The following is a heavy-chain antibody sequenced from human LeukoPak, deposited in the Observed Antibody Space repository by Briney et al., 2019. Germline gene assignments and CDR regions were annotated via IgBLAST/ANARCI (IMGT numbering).Heavy chain of an antibody. V-gene: IGHV3-64*02. J-gene: IGHJ4*02. CDR1: GFAFSTYA. Sequence: GGSLRLSCAASGFAFSTYAMQWVRQAPEKGLEYVSGISGNGDTIYYADSVKGRFTISGDSSKNVLYLQMNSLRAEDTAVYYCANLPYDSSGYWAYFDNWGQGTLVTVSS. D-gene: IGHD3-22*01. CDR3: ANLPYDSSGYWAYFDN. CDR2: ISGNGDTI.